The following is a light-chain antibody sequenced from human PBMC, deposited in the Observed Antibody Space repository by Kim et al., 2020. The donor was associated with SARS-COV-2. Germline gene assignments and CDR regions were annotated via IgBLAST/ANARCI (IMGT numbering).Light chain of an antibody. CDR2: DAS. CDR1: QSVNSY. Sequence: LSPRERAHHSCRARQSVNSYLAWYQHKPGQAPRLLIYDASNMATGIPARFSGSGSGTDFTLTISSLEPEDFAVYYCQQRNNWPLTFGGGTKVDIK. V-gene: IGKV3-11*01. J-gene: IGKJ4*01. CDR3: QQRNNWPLT.